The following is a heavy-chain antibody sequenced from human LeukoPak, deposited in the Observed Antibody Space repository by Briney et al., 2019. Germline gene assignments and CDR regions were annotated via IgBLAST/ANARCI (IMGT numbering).Heavy chain of an antibody. CDR1: GGSFSGYY. V-gene: IGHV4-34*01. CDR3: ARRRGNAFDI. Sequence: KTSETLSLTCAVYGGSFSGYYWSWIRQPPGKGLEWIGEINHSGSTNYNPSLKSRVTISVDTSKNQFPLKLSSVTAADTAVYYCARRRGNAFDIWGQGTMVTVSS. J-gene: IGHJ3*02. CDR2: INHSGST.